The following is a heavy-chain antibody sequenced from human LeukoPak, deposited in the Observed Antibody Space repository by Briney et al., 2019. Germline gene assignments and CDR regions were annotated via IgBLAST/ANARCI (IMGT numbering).Heavy chain of an antibody. CDR1: GFTFSSYW. V-gene: IGHV3-7*01. CDR3: ARGSVEWELSEDY. D-gene: IGHD1-26*01. Sequence: GGSLRLSCAGSGFTFSSYWMSWVRQAPGKGLEWVANIKQDGSEKHYVDSVKGRFTISRDNAKNSLFLQMNSLRAEDTAVYYCARGSVEWELSEDYWGQGTLVTVSS. J-gene: IGHJ4*02. CDR2: IKQDGSEK.